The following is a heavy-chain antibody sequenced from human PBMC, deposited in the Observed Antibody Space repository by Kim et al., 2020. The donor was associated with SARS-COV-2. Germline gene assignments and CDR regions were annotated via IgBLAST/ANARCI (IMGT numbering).Heavy chain of an antibody. Sequence: GGSLRLSCAASGFTFSSYDMHWVRQATGKGLEWVSAIGTAGDTYYPGTVKGRFTICRENAKNSLYLQMNSLRAGDKAVYYCARGYSSSWYWAFDIWGQGTMATVSS. CDR3: ARGYSSSWYWAFDI. CDR2: IGTAGDT. J-gene: IGHJ3*02. D-gene: IGHD6-13*01. V-gene: IGHV3-13*01. CDR1: GFTFSSYD.